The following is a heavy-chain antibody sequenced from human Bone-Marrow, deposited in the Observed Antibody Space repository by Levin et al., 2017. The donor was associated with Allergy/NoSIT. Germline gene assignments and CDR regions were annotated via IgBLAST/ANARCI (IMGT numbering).Heavy chain of an antibody. CDR2: INSDGSST. CDR3: ATVRGIDAFDI. V-gene: IGHV3-74*01. Sequence: GGSLRLSCAASGFTFSSYWMHWVRQAPGKGLVWVSRINSDGSSTSYADSVKGRFTISRDNAKNTLYLQMNSLRAEDTAVYYCATVRGIDAFDIWGQGTMVTVSS. D-gene: IGHD3-16*01. J-gene: IGHJ3*02. CDR1: GFTFSSYW.